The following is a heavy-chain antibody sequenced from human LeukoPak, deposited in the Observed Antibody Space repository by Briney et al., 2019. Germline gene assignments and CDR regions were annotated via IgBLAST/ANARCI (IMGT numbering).Heavy chain of an antibody. J-gene: IGHJ6*02. D-gene: IGHD4-17*01. V-gene: IGHV4-59*01. CDR3: ARENPQTTVPEGMDV. CDR1: GGSISHYY. CDR2: IYYSGTT. Sequence: SETLSLTCTVSGGSISHYYWSWIRQSPGKGLEWIGYIYYSGTTNYNPSLKSRVTISVDTSRNQFSLQLRSVTAADTAVYYCARENPQTTVPEGMDVWGQGTRVIVPS.